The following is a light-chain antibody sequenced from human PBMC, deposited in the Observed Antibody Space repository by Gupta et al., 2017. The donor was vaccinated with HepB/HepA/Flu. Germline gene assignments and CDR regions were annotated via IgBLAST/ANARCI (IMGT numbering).Light chain of an antibody. Sequence: QPVLTQSSSASASLGSSVNLTCTLGSGHSTFIIAWHQQQPGKAPRYLMKLEGSGSYNKGSGVPDRFSGSSSGADRYLTISNLQSEDEADYYCETWDSNTHVLFGGGTKLTVL. J-gene: IGLJ2*01. CDR3: ETWDSNTHVL. CDR2: LEGSGSY. V-gene: IGLV4-60*03. CDR1: SGHSTFI.